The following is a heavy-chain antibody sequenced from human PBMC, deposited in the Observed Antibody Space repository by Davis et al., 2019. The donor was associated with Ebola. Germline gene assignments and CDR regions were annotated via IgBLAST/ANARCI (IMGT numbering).Heavy chain of an antibody. V-gene: IGHV3-53*05. D-gene: IGHD6-19*01. CDR3: ATTQWLREFDN. CDR2: LYDQST. CDR1: GFTVSSNH. Sequence: GESLKISCAVSGFTVSSNHMSWVRQAPGKGLEWVSVLYDQSTAYADAVRGRFIISRDKSNNTPYLEMNSLRVDDTAVYYCATTQWLREFDNWGQGTLVTVSS. J-gene: IGHJ4*02.